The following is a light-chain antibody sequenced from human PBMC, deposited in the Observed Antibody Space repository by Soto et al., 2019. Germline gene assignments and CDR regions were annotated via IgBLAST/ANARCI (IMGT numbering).Light chain of an antibody. CDR3: CSYAGTYSPL. CDR1: SSDVGGYNY. V-gene: IGLV2-11*01. Sequence: QSVLTQPRSVSGTPGQSVTSSCTGTSSDVGGYNYVSWYQHNPGKAPKLMIFDVSARPSGVPDRFSGSKSANTASLTISGLQAEDEADYYCCSYAGTYSPLFGGGTKVTAL. J-gene: IGLJ3*02. CDR2: DVS.